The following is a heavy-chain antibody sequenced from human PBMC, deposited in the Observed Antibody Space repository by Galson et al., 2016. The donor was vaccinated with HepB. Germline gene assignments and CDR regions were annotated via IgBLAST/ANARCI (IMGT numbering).Heavy chain of an antibody. Sequence: SLRLSCAASGFTFCSYSMNWVRQAPGKGLEWVSSISSSSSYIYYADSVKGRFTISRDNAKNSLYLQMNSLRAEDTAVYYCAAWLLSGSYFLGAFDIWGQGTMVTVSS. CDR2: ISSSSSYI. J-gene: IGHJ3*02. CDR3: AAWLLSGSYFLGAFDI. V-gene: IGHV3-21*01. CDR1: GFTFCSYS. D-gene: IGHD1-26*01.